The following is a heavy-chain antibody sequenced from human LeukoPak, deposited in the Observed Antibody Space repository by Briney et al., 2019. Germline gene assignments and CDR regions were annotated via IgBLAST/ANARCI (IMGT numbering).Heavy chain of an antibody. V-gene: IGHV3-7*05. Sequence: GGSLRLSCVASGFSFGSYWMAWVRQAPGKGLEWVANMKHDGIEKYHVDSVKGRFTISRDNTKNSLYLHMSSLRVEDTAVYYCARPRTAWSSHWYFEVWGRGTLVTVSS. CDR2: MKHDGIEK. CDR1: GFSFGSYW. J-gene: IGHJ2*01. CDR3: ARPRTAWSSHWYFEV. D-gene: IGHD1-1*01.